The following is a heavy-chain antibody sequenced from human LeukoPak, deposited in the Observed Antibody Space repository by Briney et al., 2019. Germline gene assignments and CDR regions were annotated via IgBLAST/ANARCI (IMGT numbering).Heavy chain of an antibody. V-gene: IGHV3-23*01. CDR2: ISATGDNT. J-gene: IGHJ4*02. Sequence: GGSLRLSCAASGFTFSSYAMNWVRQAPGKGLEWVSAISATGDNTYYADSVKGRFTISRDNSKNTLYLQMNSLRAEDTAVYYCAKLLAAAGTRQFDYWGQGTLVTVSS. CDR3: AKLLAAAGTRQFDY. CDR1: GFTFSSYA. D-gene: IGHD6-13*01.